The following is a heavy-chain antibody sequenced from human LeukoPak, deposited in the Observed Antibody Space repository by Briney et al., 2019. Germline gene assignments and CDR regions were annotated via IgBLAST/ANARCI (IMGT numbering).Heavy chain of an antibody. CDR3: AKASGSYPTWYFDY. CDR1: GFTFDDYA. D-gene: IGHD1-26*01. Sequence: GGSLRLSCAASGFTFDDYAMHWVRQAPGKGLEWVSGISWNSGSIGYADSVKGRFTISRDNAKNSLYLRMNSLRAEDTALYYCAKASGSYPTWYFDYWGQGTLVTVSS. V-gene: IGHV3-9*01. J-gene: IGHJ4*02. CDR2: ISWNSGSI.